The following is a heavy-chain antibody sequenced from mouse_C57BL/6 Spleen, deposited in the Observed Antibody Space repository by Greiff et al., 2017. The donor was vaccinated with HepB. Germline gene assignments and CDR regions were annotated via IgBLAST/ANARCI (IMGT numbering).Heavy chain of an antibody. CDR2: FHPYNDDT. CDR3: ARASNWDKGEIDY. J-gene: IGHJ2*01. CDR1: GYTFTTYP. D-gene: IGHD4-1*01. Sequence: VQLVESGAELVKPGASVKMSCKASGYTFTTYPIEWMKQNHGKSLEWIGNFHPYNDDTKYNEKFKGKATLTVEKSSSTVYLELSRLTSDDSAVYYCARASNWDKGEIDYWGQGTTLTVSS. V-gene: IGHV1-47*01.